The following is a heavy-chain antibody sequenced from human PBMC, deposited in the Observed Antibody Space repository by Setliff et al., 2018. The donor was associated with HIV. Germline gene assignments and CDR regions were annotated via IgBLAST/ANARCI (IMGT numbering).Heavy chain of an antibody. V-gene: IGHV4-4*09. J-gene: IGHJ4*02. CDR2: IYSSGRA. CDR1: GGSINNYY. CDR3: ARHSRGYDSQPFDY. D-gene: IGHD3-22*01. Sequence: SETLSLTCAVSGGSINNYYWSWIRQPPGKGLEWIGYIYSSGRANYNPSLKSRVTISVDTSKNQFSLRLTSVTAADTAVYYCARHSRGYDSQPFDYWGQGTLVTVSS.